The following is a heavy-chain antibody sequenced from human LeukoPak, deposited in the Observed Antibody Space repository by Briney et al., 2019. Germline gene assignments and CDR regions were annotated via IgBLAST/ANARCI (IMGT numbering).Heavy chain of an antibody. D-gene: IGHD4-11*01. CDR3: ARQLHYINNWFDP. J-gene: IGHJ5*02. CDR2: IYYSGST. Sequence: SETLSLTCTVSGGSISSSTYYWSWIRQPPGMGLEWIGCIYYSGSTLYNASLRSRVTIPVDTSKNHFSRKLSSGTAADTAVYYCARQLHYINNWFDPWGQGTLVTGSS. CDR1: GGSISSSTYY. V-gene: IGHV4-39*01.